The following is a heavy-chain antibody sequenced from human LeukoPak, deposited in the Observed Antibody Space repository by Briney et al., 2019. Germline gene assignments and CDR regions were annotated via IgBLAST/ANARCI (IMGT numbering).Heavy chain of an antibody. CDR1: GFTFDDYA. CDR3: AKAYCGGDCYFDFLHDAFDI. CDR2: ISWNSGSI. J-gene: IGHJ3*02. D-gene: IGHD2-21*02. Sequence: PGGSLRLSCAASGFTFDDYAMHWVRQAPGKGLEWVSGISWNSGSIGYADSVKGRFTISRDNAKNSLYLQMNSLRAEDTALYYCAKAYCGGDCYFDFLHDAFDIWGQGTMVTVSS. V-gene: IGHV3-9*01.